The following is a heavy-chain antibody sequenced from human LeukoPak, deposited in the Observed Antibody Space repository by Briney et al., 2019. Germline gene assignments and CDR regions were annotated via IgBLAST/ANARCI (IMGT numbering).Heavy chain of an antibody. D-gene: IGHD1-7*01. CDR1: GFTFNSFG. V-gene: IGHV3-23*01. CDR3: AKRRGLELLYYYYMDV. CDR2: ISGSGGST. J-gene: IGHJ6*03. Sequence: PGGSLRLSCAASGFTFNSFGMHWVRQAPGKGLEWVSAISGSGGSTYYADSVKGRFTISRDNSKNTLYLQMNSLRAEDTAVYYCAKRRGLELLYYYYMDVWGKGTTVTVSS.